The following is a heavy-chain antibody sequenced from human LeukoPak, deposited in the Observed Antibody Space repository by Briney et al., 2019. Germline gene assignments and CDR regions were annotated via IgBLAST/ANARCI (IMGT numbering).Heavy chain of an antibody. CDR3: ATLESAAAGNRWFDP. V-gene: IGHV4-34*01. Sequence: NASETLSLTCAVYGGSFSGYYWSWIRQPPGKGLEWIGEINHSGSTNYNPSLKSRVTISVDTSKNQFSLKLSSVTAADTAVYYCATLESAAAGNRWFDPWGQGILVTVSS. CDR1: GGSFSGYY. CDR2: INHSGST. D-gene: IGHD6-13*01. J-gene: IGHJ5*02.